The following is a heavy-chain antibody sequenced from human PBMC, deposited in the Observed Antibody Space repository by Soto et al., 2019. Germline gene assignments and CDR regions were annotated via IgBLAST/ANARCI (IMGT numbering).Heavy chain of an antibody. V-gene: IGHV1-69*13. CDR1: GGTFSSYA. CDR3: ARDLRSPVATDYYYYYGMDV. Sequence: SVKVSCKASGGTFSSYAISWVRQAPGQGLEWMGGIIPIFGTANYAQKFQGRVTITADESTSTAYMELSSLRSEDTAVYYCARDLRSPVATDYYYYYGMDVWAQGTTVTVSS. CDR2: IIPIFGTA. J-gene: IGHJ6*02. D-gene: IGHD5-12*01.